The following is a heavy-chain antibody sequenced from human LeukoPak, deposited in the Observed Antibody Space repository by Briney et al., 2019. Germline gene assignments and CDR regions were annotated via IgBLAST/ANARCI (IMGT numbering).Heavy chain of an antibody. Sequence: PGGSLRLSCAASGFTFSSYSMNWVRQAPGKGLEWVSSISSSSSYIYYADSVKGRFTISRDNSRSTLYLQMNSPRPEDTAIYYCAREGYYGSGSPPSLYFDYWGQGTLVTVSS. J-gene: IGHJ4*02. V-gene: IGHV3-21*01. CDR2: ISSSSSYI. CDR1: GFTFSSYS. CDR3: AREGYYGSGSPPSLYFDY. D-gene: IGHD3-10*01.